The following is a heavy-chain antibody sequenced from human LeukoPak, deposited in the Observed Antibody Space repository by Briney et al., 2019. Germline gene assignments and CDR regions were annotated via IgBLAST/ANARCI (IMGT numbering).Heavy chain of an antibody. V-gene: IGHV3-48*04. CDR3: ARDVPAIAAAGTYYYGMDV. Sequence: GGSLRLSCAASGFTFSSYSMNWVRQAPGKGLEWVSYISSSSSTIYYADSVKGRFTISRDNAKNSLYLQMNSLRAEDTAVYYCARDVPAIAAAGTYYYGMDVWGQGTTVTVSS. J-gene: IGHJ6*02. CDR2: ISSSSSTI. CDR1: GFTFSSYS. D-gene: IGHD6-13*01.